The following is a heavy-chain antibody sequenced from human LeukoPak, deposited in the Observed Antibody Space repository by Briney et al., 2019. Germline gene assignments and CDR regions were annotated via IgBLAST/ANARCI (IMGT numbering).Heavy chain of an antibody. J-gene: IGHJ4*02. CDR1: GYTFSSSW. CDR2: IGQDGSDM. Sequence: GGSLRLSCEASGYTFSSSWMTRVRQAPGKGLEWVASIGQDGSDMRYEDSVKGRIAVSRDNAKNSLYLQMNSLRAEDTAVYYCAKVHTQYSGNGSGGGLLDYWGQGTLVTVSS. V-gene: IGHV3-7*03. CDR3: AKVHTQYSGNGSGGGLLDY. D-gene: IGHD5-12*01.